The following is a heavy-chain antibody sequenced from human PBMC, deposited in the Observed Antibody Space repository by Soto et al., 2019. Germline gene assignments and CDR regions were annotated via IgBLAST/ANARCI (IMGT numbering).Heavy chain of an antibody. CDR2: ISSSGSTI. V-gene: IGHV3-11*01. Sequence: GGSLRLSCAASGFTFSDYYMSWIRQAPGKGLEWVSYISSSGSTIYYADSVKGRFTISRDNAKNSLYLQMNSLRAEDTAVYYCAREVGYSSSWYQYYYGMDVWGQGTTVTVSS. J-gene: IGHJ6*02. CDR1: GFTFSDYY. CDR3: AREVGYSSSWYQYYYGMDV. D-gene: IGHD6-13*01.